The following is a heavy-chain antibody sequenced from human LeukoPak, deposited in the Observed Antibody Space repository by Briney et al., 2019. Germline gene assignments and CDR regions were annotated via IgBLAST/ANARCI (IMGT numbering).Heavy chain of an antibody. CDR1: GFTFSSYD. CDR2: ISWNSGSI. D-gene: IGHD5-18*01. J-gene: IGHJ3*02. V-gene: IGHV3-9*01. Sequence: GGSLRLSCAASGFTFSSYDMHWVRQAPGKGLEWVSGISWNSGSIGYADSVKGRFTISRDNAKNSLYLQMNSLRAEDTALYYCAKGFGYSYGYVAFDIWGQGTMVTVSS. CDR3: AKGFGYSYGYVAFDI.